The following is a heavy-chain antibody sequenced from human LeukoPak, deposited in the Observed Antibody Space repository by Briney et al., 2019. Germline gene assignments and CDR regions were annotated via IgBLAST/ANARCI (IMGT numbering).Heavy chain of an antibody. CDR2: ISSSGSTI. J-gene: IGHJ4*02. V-gene: IGHV3-48*03. D-gene: IGHD3-10*01. CDR1: GFTFSSYE. CDR3: ARAGSFRFDY. Sequence: GSLSLSCAASGFTFSSYEMNWVRQAPGKGLEWVSYISSSGSTINYAGSVKGRFTISRDDAKNTLYLQMNDLRAEDTAVYYCARAGSFRFDYWGQGTLVTVSS.